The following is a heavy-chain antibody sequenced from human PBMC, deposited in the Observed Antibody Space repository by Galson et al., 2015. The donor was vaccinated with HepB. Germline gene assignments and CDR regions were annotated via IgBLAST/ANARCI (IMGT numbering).Heavy chain of an antibody. J-gene: IGHJ4*02. CDR1: GFTFSSYA. CDR2: ISEGGDVT. CDR3: AKVMAQWLAIDY. V-gene: IGHV3-23*01. Sequence: SLRLSCAASGFTFSSYAMRWVRQAPGKGLEWVSTISEGGDVTYYADSVKGRFTISRDNSKSTLYLQMNSLRAEDTAVYFCAKVMAQWLAIDYWGQGTLVTVSS. D-gene: IGHD6-19*01.